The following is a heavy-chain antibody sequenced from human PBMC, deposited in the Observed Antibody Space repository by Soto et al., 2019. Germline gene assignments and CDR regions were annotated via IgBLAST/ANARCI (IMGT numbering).Heavy chain of an antibody. D-gene: IGHD2-2*01. CDR2: IFSNDEK. V-gene: IGHV2-26*01. J-gene: IGHJ5*02. CDR1: GFSLSNARLG. CDR3: ALINDCSRTDGYLASFDP. Sequence: QVTLKESGPVVVKPTETLTLTCTVSGFSLSNARLGVSWIRQPPGKALEWLAHIFSNDEKSYSTSLSNRLTISKDTSKSQVVLTMTNVDPVDSGTYYCALINDCSRTDGYLASFDPWGQGTLVTVSS.